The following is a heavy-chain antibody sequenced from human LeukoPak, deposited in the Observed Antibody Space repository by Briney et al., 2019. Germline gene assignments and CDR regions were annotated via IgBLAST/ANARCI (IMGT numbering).Heavy chain of an antibody. CDR3: VRFGLTSSLDY. V-gene: IGHV5-51*04. D-gene: IGHD6-13*01. J-gene: IGHJ4*02. Sequence: GESLKISCKGSGYSFTSYWIGWVRQMPGKGLEWVGLIYPGDSDTRYSPSFQGQVTFSVDAPISTAYLQLSGLRASDTAIYYCVRFGLTSSLDYWGQGTLVTVSS. CDR1: GYSFTSYW. CDR2: IYPGDSDT.